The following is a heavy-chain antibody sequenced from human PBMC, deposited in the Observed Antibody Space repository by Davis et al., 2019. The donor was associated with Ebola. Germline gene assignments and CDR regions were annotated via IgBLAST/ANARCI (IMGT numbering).Heavy chain of an antibody. J-gene: IGHJ4*02. Sequence: ASVKVSCKASGYTFTTYDINWVRQATGQGLEWMGWMNPKTGNTGYAQKFQGRVTMTRDTSITTAYMELSSLTSEDTAVYYCVRYPPSNWNEFDYWGQGTLVTISS. CDR2: MNPKTGNT. CDR3: VRYPPSNWNEFDY. CDR1: GYTFTTYD. D-gene: IGHD1-20*01. V-gene: IGHV1-8*01.